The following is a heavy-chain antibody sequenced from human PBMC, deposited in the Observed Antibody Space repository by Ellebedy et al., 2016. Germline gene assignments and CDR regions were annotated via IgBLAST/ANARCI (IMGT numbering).Heavy chain of an antibody. CDR2: ISWNSAAI. CDR3: AKGPMDYLHH. V-gene: IGHV3-9*01. Sequence: SLKISXATSGFTFNYYALHWVRQVPGKGLEWVSGISWNSAAIGYGEAVKGRFTISRDSAKNYLYLQMNSLRVEDTASYFCAKGPMDYLHHWGQGTLVTVSS. J-gene: IGHJ4*02. D-gene: IGHD3-10*01. CDR1: GFTFNYYA.